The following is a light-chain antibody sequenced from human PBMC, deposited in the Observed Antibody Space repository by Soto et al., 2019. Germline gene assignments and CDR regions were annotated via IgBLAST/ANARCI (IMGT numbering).Light chain of an antibody. CDR1: SSHIGSSNL. CDR3: CSYAGSSPLYV. V-gene: IGLV2-23*01. Sequence: QSALTQPASVSGSPGQSITISCTASSSHIGSSNLVSWYQHHSGKAPKLIIYEGNKRPSGVSNRFSGSKSGKTASLTIPGLQAEDEGTYYCCSYAGSSPLYVFGTGTKV. CDR2: EGN. J-gene: IGLJ1*01.